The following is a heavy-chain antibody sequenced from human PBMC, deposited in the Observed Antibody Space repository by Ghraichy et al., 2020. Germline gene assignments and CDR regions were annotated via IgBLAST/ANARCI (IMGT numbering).Heavy chain of an antibody. CDR2: ISSSSSYI. D-gene: IGHD3-22*01. J-gene: IGHJ4*02. V-gene: IGHV3-21*01. CDR3: ARDLVVGDYYESSAYSHGYFDY. CDR1: GFTFNSHI. Sequence: GGSLRLSCAASGFTFNSHIMNWVRQAPGKGLEWVSSISSSSSYIYHADSVKGRFTISRDNAKNSLYLQMNSLRVEDTAVYYCARDLVVGDYYESSAYSHGYFDYRGQGTLVTVSS.